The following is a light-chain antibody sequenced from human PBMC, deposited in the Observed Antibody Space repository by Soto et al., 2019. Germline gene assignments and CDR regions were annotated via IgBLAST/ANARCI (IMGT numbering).Light chain of an antibody. Sequence: DIQMTQSPSTLSASVGDRVTITCWASQSISSWLAWYQQKPGKAPNLLIYDASSLESVVPSRFSGSGSGTEFPITISSLQPDDFATYYCHQYTSDSLYTFGQATKLEIK. CDR3: HQYTSDSLYT. CDR2: DAS. CDR1: QSISSW. J-gene: IGKJ2*01. V-gene: IGKV1-5*01.